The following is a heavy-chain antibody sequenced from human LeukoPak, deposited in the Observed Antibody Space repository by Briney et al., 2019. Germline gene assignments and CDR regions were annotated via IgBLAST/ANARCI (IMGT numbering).Heavy chain of an antibody. Sequence: GGSLRLPCAASGFTFSSYWMSWVRQPPGKGLEWVANIKQDGSEKYYVDSVKGRFTISRDNAKNSLYLQMNSLRAEDTAVYYCARVAEMATSYAFDIWGQGTMVTVSS. CDR2: IKQDGSEK. V-gene: IGHV3-7*04. CDR3: ARVAEMATSYAFDI. D-gene: IGHD5-24*01. CDR1: GFTFSSYW. J-gene: IGHJ3*02.